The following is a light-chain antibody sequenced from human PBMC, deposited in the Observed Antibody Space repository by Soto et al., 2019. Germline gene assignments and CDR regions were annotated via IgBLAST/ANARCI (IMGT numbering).Light chain of an antibody. V-gene: IGLV2-8*01. CDR3: ISHAGVSNA. CDR1: SSDVGATDY. J-gene: IGLJ1*01. CDR2: EVN. Sequence: QSALTQPPSASGSPGQSVAISCTGTSSDVGATDYVSWYQQHSGKAPKLLLYEVNKRPSGVPDRFSGSKSGNTASLTVSALQADDEADYYCISHAGVSNALGTGTKLTVL.